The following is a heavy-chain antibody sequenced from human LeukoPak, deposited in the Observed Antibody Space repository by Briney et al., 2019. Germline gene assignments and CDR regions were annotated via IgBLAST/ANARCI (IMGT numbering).Heavy chain of an antibody. CDR2: ISYDGSNK. J-gene: IGHJ4*02. Sequence: PGTSLRLSCAASGFTFSTYAIHWVRQAPGKGLEWVAVISYDGSNKYYADSVKGRFTISRDNSKNTLYLQMNSLRAEDTAVYYCAKDQRRDDFWSGYYIIDYWGQGTLVTVSS. D-gene: IGHD3-3*01. V-gene: IGHV3-30-3*01. CDR3: AKDQRRDDFWSGYYIIDY. CDR1: GFTFSTYA.